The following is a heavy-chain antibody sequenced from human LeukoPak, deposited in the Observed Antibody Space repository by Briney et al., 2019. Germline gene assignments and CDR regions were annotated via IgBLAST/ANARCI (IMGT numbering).Heavy chain of an antibody. V-gene: IGHV2-70*13. J-gene: IGHJ4*02. CDR3: ALIRGSYSDY. CDR2: IDWDDDK. D-gene: IGHD3-10*01. Sequence: SGPALVKPTQTLTLTCTFSGFSLSTTGMCVSWIRQPPGKALEWLALIDWDDDKYYSTSLKTRLTISKDTSKNQVVLTLTNVDPVDTATYYCALIRGSYSDYWSQGTLVTVSS. CDR1: GFSLSTTGMC.